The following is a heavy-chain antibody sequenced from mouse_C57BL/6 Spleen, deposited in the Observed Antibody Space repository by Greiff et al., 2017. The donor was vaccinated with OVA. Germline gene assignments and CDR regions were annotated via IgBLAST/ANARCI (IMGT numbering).Heavy chain of an antibody. Sequence: QVQLKQSGAELVRPGTSVKVSCKASGYAFTNYLIEWVKQRPGQGLEWIGVINPGSGGTNYNEKFKGKATLTADKSSSTAYMQLSSLTSEDSAVYFCARDYGSTSYFDYWGQGTTLTVSS. CDR1: GYAFTNYL. D-gene: IGHD1-1*01. V-gene: IGHV1-54*01. CDR3: ARDYGSTSYFDY. J-gene: IGHJ2*01. CDR2: INPGSGGT.